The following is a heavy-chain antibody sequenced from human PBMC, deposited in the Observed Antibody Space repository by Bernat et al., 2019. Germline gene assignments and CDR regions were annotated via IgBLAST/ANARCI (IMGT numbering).Heavy chain of an antibody. V-gene: IGHV3-23*01. D-gene: IGHD3-10*01. CDR1: GFTFSSYA. J-gene: IGHJ6*02. Sequence: EVQLLESGGGLVQPGGSLRLSCAASGFTFSSYAMSWVRQAPGKGLEWVSAIRGSGGSTYYADSVKGRFTISRDNSKNTLYLQMNSLRAEDTAVYYCAFGVMPLKGIPLYYYYGMDVWGQGTTVTVSS. CDR3: AFGVMPLKGIPLYYYYGMDV. CDR2: IRGSGGST.